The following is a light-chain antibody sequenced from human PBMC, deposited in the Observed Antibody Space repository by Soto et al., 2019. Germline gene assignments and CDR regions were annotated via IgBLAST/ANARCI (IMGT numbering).Light chain of an antibody. V-gene: IGLV2-23*01. CDR3: CSSAPESTYV. J-gene: IGLJ1*01. Sequence: QSVLAQPASVSGSPGQSITISCTGTSSDVGAYNSVCGYQQHPHKAPQVIIYKGTQRPSGVSNRFSGSTSGNAASLTISGLQADDEADYFCCSSAPESTYVFGSGTKVTVL. CDR1: SSDVGAYNS. CDR2: KGT.